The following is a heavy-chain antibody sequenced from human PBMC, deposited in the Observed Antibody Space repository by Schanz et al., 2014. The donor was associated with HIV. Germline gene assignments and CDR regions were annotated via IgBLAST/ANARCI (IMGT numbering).Heavy chain of an antibody. CDR3: ARDNSGSIDY. Sequence: EVHLVESGGGLKQPGGSLRLSCVVSGFTLKTYAMTWVRQAPGKGLEWVSGISISGHSTYYADSVKGRFTISRDISKNTLYLQMNSLRAEDTAVYYCARDNSGSIDYWGQGTLVTVSS. D-gene: IGHD3-10*01. J-gene: IGHJ4*02. V-gene: IGHV3-23*04. CDR2: ISISGHST. CDR1: GFTLKTYA.